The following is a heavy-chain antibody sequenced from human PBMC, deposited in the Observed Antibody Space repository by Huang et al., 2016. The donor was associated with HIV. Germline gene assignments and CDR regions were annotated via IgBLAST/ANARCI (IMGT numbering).Heavy chain of an antibody. CDR1: GFTFSDVW. D-gene: IGHD3-3*01. J-gene: IGHJ6*03. V-gene: IGHV3-15*01. CDR2: IKSETDGWTK. CDR3: KTDFGPGQVGLAYCYVDV. Sequence: EVQLVESGGGLVKPGGSLRLSCAAPGFTFSDVWMSWVREAPGKGMEWFGPIKSETDGWTKDYAALVKVIFIISRDDSKNTLNLQIKGLRTEDTGVYYGKTDFGPGQVGLAYCYVDVWGNGTTVTVSS.